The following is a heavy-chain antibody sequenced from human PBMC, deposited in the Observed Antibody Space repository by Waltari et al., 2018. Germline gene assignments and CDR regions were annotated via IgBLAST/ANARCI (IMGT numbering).Heavy chain of an antibody. J-gene: IGHJ4*02. V-gene: IGHV3-33*01. Sequence: QVQLVESGGGVVQPGRSLRLSCAASGFTFSSYGMHWVRQAPGKGLEWVEGIWYYGSNKYYADSLKGRFTIYRDNSKNTLYLQMTSRRAEDTAVYYCARGYDILTGSLYYFDYWGQGTLVTVSS. CDR3: ARGYDILTGSLYYFDY. CDR1: GFTFSSYG. D-gene: IGHD3-9*01. CDR2: IWYYGSNK.